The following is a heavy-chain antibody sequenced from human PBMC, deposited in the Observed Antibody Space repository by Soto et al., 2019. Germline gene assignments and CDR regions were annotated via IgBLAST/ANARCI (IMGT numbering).Heavy chain of an antibody. Sequence: SETLSLTCAVYGGSFSGYYWSWIRQPPGKGLEWIGEINHSGSTNYNPSLKSRVTISVDTSKNQFSLKLSSVTAADTAVYYCARGSGITMVRGVIITWRKLDPWGQGTLVTVSS. J-gene: IGHJ5*02. CDR3: ARGSGITMVRGVIITWRKLDP. D-gene: IGHD3-10*01. CDR2: INHSGST. V-gene: IGHV4-34*01. CDR1: GGSFSGYY.